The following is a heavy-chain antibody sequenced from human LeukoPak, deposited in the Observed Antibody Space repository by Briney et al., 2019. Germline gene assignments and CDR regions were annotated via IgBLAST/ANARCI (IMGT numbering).Heavy chain of an antibody. Sequence: GGTLRLPCGASGFTFSSNYMIGVPQAPGKALEGVSVIYSGGSTYYADSVKGRFTISRDNSKNTLYLQMNSLRAEDTAVYYCAMVTALPYYFDYWGQGTLVTVPS. V-gene: IGHV3-66*01. CDR2: IYSGGST. CDR1: GFTFSSNY. D-gene: IGHD2-21*02. J-gene: IGHJ4*02. CDR3: AMVTALPYYFDY.